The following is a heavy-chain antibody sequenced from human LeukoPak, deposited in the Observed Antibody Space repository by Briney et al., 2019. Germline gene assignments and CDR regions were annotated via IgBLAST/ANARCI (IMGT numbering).Heavy chain of an antibody. CDR2: ISSSSSYI. Sequence: GGSLRLSCAASGFTFSSYSMNWVRQAPGKGLEWVSSISSSSSYIYYADSVKGRFTISRDNAKNSLYLQMNSLRAEDTAVHYCAREGIQLWSRDAFDIWGQGTMVTVSS. D-gene: IGHD5-18*01. V-gene: IGHV3-21*01. CDR1: GFTFSSYS. CDR3: AREGIQLWSRDAFDI. J-gene: IGHJ3*02.